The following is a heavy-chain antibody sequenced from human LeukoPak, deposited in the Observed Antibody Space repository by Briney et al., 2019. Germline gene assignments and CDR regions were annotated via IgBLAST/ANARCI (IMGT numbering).Heavy chain of an antibody. CDR3: AKGPNGRYYDPSFDP. CDR2: ISGSGGTT. Sequence: PGGSLRLSCAASGFTFSNYAMNWVRQAPGKGLEWVSAISGSGGTTYYADSVKGRFTISRDNSKNTLYLQMNSLRADDTAVYYCAKGPNGRYYDPSFDPWGQGTLVTVSS. V-gene: IGHV3-23*01. D-gene: IGHD1-26*01. J-gene: IGHJ5*02. CDR1: GFTFSNYA.